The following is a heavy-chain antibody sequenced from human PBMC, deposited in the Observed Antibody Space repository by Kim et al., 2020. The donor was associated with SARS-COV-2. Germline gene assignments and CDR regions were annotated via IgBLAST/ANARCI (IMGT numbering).Heavy chain of an antibody. V-gene: IGHV3-21*01. Sequence: VKGHFTIAKDTAQNSLYLQMNSLRAEDTAVYYCAREGGGSSGWSWFDRWGQGTLVTVSS. J-gene: IGHJ5*02. D-gene: IGHD6-19*01. CDR3: AREGGGSSGWSWFDR.